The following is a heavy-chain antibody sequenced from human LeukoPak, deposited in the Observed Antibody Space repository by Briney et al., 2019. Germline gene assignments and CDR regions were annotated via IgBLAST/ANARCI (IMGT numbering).Heavy chain of an antibody. D-gene: IGHD3-10*01. V-gene: IGHV1-2*04. CDR1: GYTFTGYY. CDR2: INPNSGGT. CDR3: ARGGYYGSGSYYTNRYYYYGMDV. Sequence: GASVKVSCKASGYTFTGYYMHWVRQAPRQGLEWMGWINPNSGGTNYAQKFQGWVTMTRDTSISTAYMELSRLRSDDTAVYYCARGGYYGSGSYYTNRYYYYGMDVWGKGTTVTVSS. J-gene: IGHJ6*04.